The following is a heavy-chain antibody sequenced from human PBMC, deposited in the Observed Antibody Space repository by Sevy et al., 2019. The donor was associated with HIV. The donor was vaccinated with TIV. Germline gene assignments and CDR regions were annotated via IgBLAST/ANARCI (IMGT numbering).Heavy chain of an antibody. Sequence: GGSLRLSCAASGFTFTNVWMSWVRQAPGEGLEWVAHIKSKTDGGTTDYAAPVRGRLTISRDNSKNKLYLQMNSLKTEDTAVYYCTTGGSLFQHWGQGTLVTVSS. D-gene: IGHD3-16*01. CDR1: GFTFTNVW. CDR2: IKSKTDGGTT. J-gene: IGHJ1*01. CDR3: TTGGSLFQH. V-gene: IGHV3-15*01.